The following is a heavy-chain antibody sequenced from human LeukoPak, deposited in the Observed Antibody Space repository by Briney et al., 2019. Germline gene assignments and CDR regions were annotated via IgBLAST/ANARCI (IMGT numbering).Heavy chain of an antibody. V-gene: IGHV3-23*01. CDR3: AMAVIGSGWTLEY. D-gene: IGHD6-19*01. CDR2: ISGSGGRT. CDR1: GFTFISYA. J-gene: IGHJ4*02. Sequence: PGGSVRLSCAASGFTFISYAMSWVRQAPGKGLEWVSSISGSGGRTSYADSVQGRFTISRDNSKNTLYLELNSLRAEDAAVYFCAMAVIGSGWTLEYWAQETLVTVS.